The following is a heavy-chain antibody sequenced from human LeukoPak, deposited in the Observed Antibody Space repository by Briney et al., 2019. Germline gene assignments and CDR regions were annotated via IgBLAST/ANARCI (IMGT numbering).Heavy chain of an antibody. CDR2: ISAYNGNT. CDR1: GYTFTSYG. D-gene: IGHD2-15*01. Sequence: VASVKVSCKASGYTFTSYGISWVRQAPGQGLEWMGWISAYNGNTNYAQKLQGRVTMTTDTSTSTAYMELRSLRSDDTAVYYCARDWIKGYCSGGSCYPGYWGQGTLVTVSS. J-gene: IGHJ4*02. V-gene: IGHV1-18*01. CDR3: ARDWIKGYCSGGSCYPGY.